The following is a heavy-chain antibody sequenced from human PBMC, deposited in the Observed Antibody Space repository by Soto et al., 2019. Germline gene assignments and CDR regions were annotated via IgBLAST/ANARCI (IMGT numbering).Heavy chain of an antibody. J-gene: IGHJ1*01. V-gene: IGHV3-74*01. D-gene: IGHD1-1*01. Sequence: GGSLRLSCALSGFDSSYYWIQWFRQSPGKGLEWVSRIDPDGTTTNYADSVKGRFSVSRDNAKKTIYLQMNSLTDDDTALYYCARGPRPSSAGTGAYWGQGTLVTVSS. CDR2: IDPDGTTT. CDR1: GFDSSYYW. CDR3: ARGPRPSSAGTGAY.